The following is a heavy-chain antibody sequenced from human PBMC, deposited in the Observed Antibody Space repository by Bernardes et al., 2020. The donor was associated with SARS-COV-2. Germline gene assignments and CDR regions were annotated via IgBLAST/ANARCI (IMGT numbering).Heavy chain of an antibody. D-gene: IGHD1-26*01. CDR1: GYTFPSYV. V-gene: IGHV1-18*01. Sequence: ASVKVSCMASGYTFPSYVISWFRQAPGQGLEWMGWISGFNGNTNYAQELQGRVTMTTETSTSTAYMELRSLRSDDTAVYYCARGGRTKVPAHWGQGTLVTVSS. CDR2: ISGFNGNT. CDR3: ARGGRTKVPAH. J-gene: IGHJ4*02.